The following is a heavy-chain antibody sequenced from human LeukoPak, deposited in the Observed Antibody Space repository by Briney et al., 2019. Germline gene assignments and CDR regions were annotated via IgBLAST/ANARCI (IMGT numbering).Heavy chain of an antibody. CDR1: GGSISSSSYY. CDR2: IYYSGST. J-gene: IGHJ3*02. D-gene: IGHD2-2*02. Sequence: SETLSLTCTVSGGSISSSSYYWGWIRQPPGKGLGWIGSIYYSGSTYYNPSLKSRVTISVDTSKNQFSLKLSSVTAADTAVYYCARDCSSTSCYSSDAFDIWGQGTMVTVSS. CDR3: ARDCSSTSCYSSDAFDI. V-gene: IGHV4-39*07.